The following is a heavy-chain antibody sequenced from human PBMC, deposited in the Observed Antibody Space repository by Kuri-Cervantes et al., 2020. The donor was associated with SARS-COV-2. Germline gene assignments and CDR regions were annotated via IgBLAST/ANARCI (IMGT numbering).Heavy chain of an antibody. V-gene: IGHV3-7*01. D-gene: IGHD3-22*01. CDR1: GFTFSSYW. Sequence: GESLKISCAASGFTFSSYWMSWVRQAPGKGLEWVANIKQDGSEKYYVDSVKGRFTISRDNAKNSLYLQMNSLRAEDTAVYYCAREGIMLRITMIVVVDPYFDYWGQGTLVTVSS. CDR3: AREGIMLRITMIVVVDPYFDY. J-gene: IGHJ4*02. CDR2: IKQDGSEK.